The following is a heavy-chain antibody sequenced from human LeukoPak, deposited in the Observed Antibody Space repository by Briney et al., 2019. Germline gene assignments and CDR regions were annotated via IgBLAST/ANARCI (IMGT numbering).Heavy chain of an antibody. Sequence: GGSLRLSCVASGFTFNSYNMNWVRQAPGKGLEWVSYISSDSSTIFYADSVKGRFTISRDNVKNSLFLQLNSLRDEDTAVYYCARDEDAFGGQGTLVTVSS. J-gene: IGHJ4*02. V-gene: IGHV3-48*02. CDR1: GFTFNSYN. CDR3: ARDEDAF. CDR2: ISSDSSTI.